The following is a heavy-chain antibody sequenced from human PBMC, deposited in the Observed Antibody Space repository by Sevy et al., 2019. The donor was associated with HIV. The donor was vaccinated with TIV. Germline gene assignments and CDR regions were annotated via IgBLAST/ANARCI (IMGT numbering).Heavy chain of an antibody. CDR3: AKDGFKPSVGDENYYYYYMDV. CDR2: ISGSGGST. J-gene: IGHJ6*03. V-gene: IGHV3-23*01. D-gene: IGHD3-16*01. Sequence: GGSLRLSCAASGFTFSSYAMSWVRQAPGKGLKLVSAISGSGGSTYYADSVKGRFTISRDNSKNTLYLQMNSLRAEDTAVYYCAKDGFKPSVGDENYYYYYMDVWGKGTTVTVSS. CDR1: GFTFSSYA.